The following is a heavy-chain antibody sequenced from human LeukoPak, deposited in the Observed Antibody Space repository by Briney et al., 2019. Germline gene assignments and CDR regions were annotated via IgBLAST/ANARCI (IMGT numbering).Heavy chain of an antibody. Sequence: GGSLRLSCAASGFTFDDYGMSWVRQAPGKGLEWVSGINWNGGSTGYADSVKGRFTISRDNAKNSLYLQVNSLRAEDTALYYCARVRSDSSGYRYYMDVWGKGTTVTVSS. V-gene: IGHV3-20*04. J-gene: IGHJ6*03. CDR3: ARVRSDSSGYRYYMDV. CDR2: INWNGGST. D-gene: IGHD3-22*01. CDR1: GFTFDDYG.